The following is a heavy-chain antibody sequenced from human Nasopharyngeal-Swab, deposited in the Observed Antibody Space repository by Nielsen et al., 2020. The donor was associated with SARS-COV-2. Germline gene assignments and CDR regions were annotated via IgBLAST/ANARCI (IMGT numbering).Heavy chain of an antibody. CDR2: IYYSGST. CDR3: ARSGSYAKFDY. CDR1: GGSISSSSYY. Sequence: SETLSLTCTVSGGSISSSSYYWGWIRQPPGKGLEWIGSIYYSGSTYYNPSLKSRVTISVDTSKNQFSLKLSSVTAADTAVYYCARSGSYAKFDYWGRGTLVTVSS. J-gene: IGHJ4*02. D-gene: IGHD1-26*01. V-gene: IGHV4-39*07.